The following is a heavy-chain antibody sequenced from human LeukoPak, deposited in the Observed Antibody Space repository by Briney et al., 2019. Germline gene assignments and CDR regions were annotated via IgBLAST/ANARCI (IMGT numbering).Heavy chain of an antibody. J-gene: IGHJ5*02. Sequence: SETLSLTCTVSGGSISSYYWSWIRQPPGKGLEWIGYIYYSGSTNYNPSLKSRVTMSVDTSKNQFSLKLSSVTAADTAVYYCARVGRVGEWFDPWGQGTLVTVSS. CDR1: GGSISSYY. V-gene: IGHV4-59*12. CDR3: ARVGRVGEWFDP. D-gene: IGHD1-26*01. CDR2: IYYSGST.